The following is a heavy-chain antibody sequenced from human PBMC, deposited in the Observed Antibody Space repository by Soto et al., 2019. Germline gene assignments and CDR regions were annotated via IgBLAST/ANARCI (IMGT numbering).Heavy chain of an antibody. CDR3: AKGRYGDYDL. D-gene: IGHD4-17*01. V-gene: IGHV3-23*01. J-gene: IGHJ4*02. Sequence: GGSLRLSCAASAFTFSSYGMSWVRQAPGKGLEWVSAISGGDNTYYADSVKGRFTISRDNSKNTLYLQMNNLRAEDTAVFYCAKGRYGDYDLWGQGTLVTVSS. CDR1: AFTFSSYG. CDR2: ISGGDNT.